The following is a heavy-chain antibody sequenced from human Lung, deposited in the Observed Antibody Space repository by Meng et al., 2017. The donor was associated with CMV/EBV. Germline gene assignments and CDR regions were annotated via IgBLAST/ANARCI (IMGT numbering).Heavy chain of an antibody. D-gene: IGHD1-26*01. J-gene: IGHJ3*02. CDR2: VSGCDGET. CDR1: GYTFSSYG. V-gene: IGHV1-18*01. CDR3: VRDWECIARSDFFDI. Sequence: ASVKVSCKASGYTFSSYGISWVRQAPGQGLEWMGWVSGCDGETNYAQEIEGRVTMTTDTSTSTVYTELRSLRSDDTAVYYCVRDWECIARSDFFDIWGQGXTVTVSS.